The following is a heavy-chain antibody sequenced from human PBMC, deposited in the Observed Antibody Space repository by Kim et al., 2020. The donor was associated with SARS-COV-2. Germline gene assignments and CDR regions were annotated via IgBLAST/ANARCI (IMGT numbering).Heavy chain of an antibody. CDR1: NGSINNNY. V-gene: IGHV4-59*08. Sequence: SETLSLTCTVTNGSINNNYWSWIRQPPGKGLEWVGYIHYTGSTYYEASLKSRVTIALDSSKTFFSLKLTSVTAADTAMYYCARHKGASFDYWAQGTLVTV. CDR2: IHYTGST. CDR3: ARHKGASFDY. J-gene: IGHJ4*03.